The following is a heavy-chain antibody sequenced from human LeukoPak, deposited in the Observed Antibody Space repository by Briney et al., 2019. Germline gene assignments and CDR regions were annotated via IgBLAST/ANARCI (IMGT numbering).Heavy chain of an antibody. J-gene: IGHJ4*02. D-gene: IGHD3-16*01. Sequence: ASVNVSCMASGYTFTSYGISWVRQAPGQGLEWMGWISAYNGNTNYAQKLQGRVTMTTDASTSTAYMELRSLRSDDTAVYYCARVDQEAPITFGGVPFFDYWGQGTLVTVSS. CDR3: ARVDQEAPITFGGVPFFDY. CDR1: GYTFTSYG. CDR2: ISAYNGNT. V-gene: IGHV1-18*01.